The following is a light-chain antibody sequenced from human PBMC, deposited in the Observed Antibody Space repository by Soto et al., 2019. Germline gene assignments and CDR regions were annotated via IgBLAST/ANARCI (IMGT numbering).Light chain of an antibody. J-gene: IGKJ4*01. CDR3: QQSDSTPLT. V-gene: IGKV1-8*01. CDR2: GAS. CDR1: QGISSY. Sequence: AIRMTQSPSSLSASTGDRVTITCRASQGISSYLAWYQQKPGKAPKLLIFGASNLESGVPSRFSGGGSGTDFTLTIGSLQPEDSATYYCQQSDSTPLTFGGGTKVEIK.